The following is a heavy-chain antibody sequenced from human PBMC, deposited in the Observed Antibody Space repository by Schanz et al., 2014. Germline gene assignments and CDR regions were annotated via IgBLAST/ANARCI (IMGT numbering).Heavy chain of an antibody. CDR2: MSYDGSIK. CDR3: AKDSTHIDIVLVPTAIDY. D-gene: IGHD2-2*01. V-gene: IGHV3-30*18. J-gene: IGHJ4*02. CDR1: GFTFSSYG. Sequence: QEQLLESGGGVVQPGRSLRLSCAASGFTFSSYGMHWVRQAPGKGLEWVAAMSYDGSIKYYGDSVKGRFTISRDNSKNTLYLHMNTLRSEDTAVYYCAKDSTHIDIVLVPTAIDYWGQGTLVTVSS.